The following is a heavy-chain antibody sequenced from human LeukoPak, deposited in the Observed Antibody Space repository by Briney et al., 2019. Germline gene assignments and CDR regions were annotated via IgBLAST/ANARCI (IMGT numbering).Heavy chain of an antibody. CDR2: IKEDGSQK. D-gene: IGHD3-10*01. CDR1: GFTFSSYW. V-gene: IGHV3-7*01. J-gene: IGHJ4*02. CDR3: ARDRPYGSYDY. Sequence: GGSPRLSCAASGFTFSSYWMSWVRQAPGKRLEWVANIKEDGSQKNYVDSVEGRFTISRDNAKKSLSLQMISLRAEDTAVYYCARDRPYGSYDYWGQGALVTVSS.